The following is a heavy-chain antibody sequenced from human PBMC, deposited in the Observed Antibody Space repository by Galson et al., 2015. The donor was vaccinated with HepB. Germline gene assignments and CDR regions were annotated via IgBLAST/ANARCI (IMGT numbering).Heavy chain of an antibody. CDR1: GGTFSSYA. V-gene: IGHV1-69*10. CDR3: ARGFVGGYDNNWFDP. J-gene: IGHJ5*02. D-gene: IGHD5-12*01. CDR2: IIPILGIA. Sequence: SVKVSCKASGGTFSSYAISWVRQAPGQGLEWMGGIIPILGIANYAQKFQGRVTITADKSTSTAYMELSSLRSEDTAVYYCARGFVGGYDNNWFDPWGQGTLVTVSS.